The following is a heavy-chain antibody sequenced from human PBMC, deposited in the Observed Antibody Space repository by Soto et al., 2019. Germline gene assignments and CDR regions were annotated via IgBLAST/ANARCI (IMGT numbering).Heavy chain of an antibody. CDR3: ASTPYFDFWTGHIPFDF. CDR1: GGSISSYY. J-gene: IGHJ4*02. Sequence: PSETLSLTCTVSGGSISSYYWSWIRQSPGKGLEWIGYIYYSGSTKYNPSLKSRVSISLDTSKNQFSLNLSSVTAADTAVYFCASTPYFDFWTGHIPFDFWGPGTLVTVSS. CDR2: IYYSGST. D-gene: IGHD3-3*01. V-gene: IGHV4-59*01.